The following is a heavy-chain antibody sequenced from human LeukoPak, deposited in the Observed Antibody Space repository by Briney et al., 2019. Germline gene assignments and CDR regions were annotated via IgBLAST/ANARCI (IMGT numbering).Heavy chain of an antibody. CDR2: IIPIFGTT. J-gene: IGHJ5*02. V-gene: IGHV1-69*13. Sequence: SVKVSCKASGGTFSNYAISWVRQAPGQGLEWMGGIIPIFGTTNYAQKFQGRVTITADESTSTAYMELSSLRSEDTAVYYCARDARHKYCSSASCYRGWFDPWGQGTLVTVSS. CDR3: ARDARHKYCSSASCYRGWFDP. CDR1: GGTFSNYA. D-gene: IGHD2-2*01.